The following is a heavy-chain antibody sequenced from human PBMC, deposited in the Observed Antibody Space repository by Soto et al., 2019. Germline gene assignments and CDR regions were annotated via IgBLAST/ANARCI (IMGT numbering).Heavy chain of an antibody. D-gene: IGHD6-19*01. J-gene: IGHJ4*02. CDR2: IRREGNSYTT. CDR1: GFTFSDHY. CDR3: ARVPPVAGSGCIDY. Sequence: EVRLVESGGGLVQPGTSLRLSCAASGFTFSDHYMDWVRQAPGKGLEGVGRIRREGNSYTTEYAASVKGRFTISSDDSNNSLYLQMNSLKTQDTAVYYCARVPPVAGSGCIDYWCSRTMVTVSS. V-gene: IGHV3-72*01.